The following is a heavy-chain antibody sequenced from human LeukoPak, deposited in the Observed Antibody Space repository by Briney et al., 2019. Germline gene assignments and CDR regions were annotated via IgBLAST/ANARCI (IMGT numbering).Heavy chain of an antibody. Sequence: GGSLRLSCAASGFTFSRYSMNWVRQAPGKGLEWVSSISNIGTSIYYADSVKGRFTISRDNAKNSLYLQMDSLRAEDTAVYCAPEDTAMVEHLDFDYWGQGTLVTVSS. CDR1: GFTFSRYS. CDR3: PEDTAMVEHLDFDY. V-gene: IGHV3-21*01. CDR2: ISNIGTSI. D-gene: IGHD5-18*01. J-gene: IGHJ4*02.